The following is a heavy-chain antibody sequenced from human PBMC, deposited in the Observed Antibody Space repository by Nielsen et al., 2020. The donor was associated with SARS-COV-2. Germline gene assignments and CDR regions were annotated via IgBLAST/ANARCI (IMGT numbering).Heavy chain of an antibody. V-gene: IGHV1-18*01. J-gene: IGHJ4*02. CDR3: ARDVSITIFEMVRSHFDY. Sequence: ASVKVSCKASGYTFTSYGISWVRQAPGQGLEWMGWISAYNGNTNYAQKLQGRVTMTTDTSTSTAYMELRSLRSDDTAVYYCARDVSITIFEMVRSHFDYWGQGTLVTVSS. D-gene: IGHD3-3*01. CDR2: ISAYNGNT. CDR1: GYTFTSYG.